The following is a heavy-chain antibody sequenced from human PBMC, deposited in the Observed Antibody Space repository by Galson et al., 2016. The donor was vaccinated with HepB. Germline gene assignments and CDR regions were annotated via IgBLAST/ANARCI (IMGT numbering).Heavy chain of an antibody. CDR3: AKFRSYGDYVSHDY. D-gene: IGHD4-17*01. CDR1: GFTFSSYG. V-gene: IGHV3-23*01. CDR2: ISGSDGST. J-gene: IGHJ4*02. Sequence: SLRLSCAASGFTFSSYGMSWVRQAPGKGLEWVSAISGSDGSTSYADSVKGRFTISRDNSKNTLYLQMNSLRGEDTAVYFCAKFRSYGDYVSHDYWGQGTLVTVSS.